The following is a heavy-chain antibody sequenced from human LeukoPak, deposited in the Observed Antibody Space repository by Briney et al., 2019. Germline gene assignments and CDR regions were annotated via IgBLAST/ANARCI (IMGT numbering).Heavy chain of an antibody. J-gene: IGHJ4*02. CDR1: GGSFSGYY. V-gene: IGHV4-34*01. CDR2: INHSGST. CDR3: ARALDSSSSRYQAFEY. Sequence: SETLSLTCAVCGGSFSGYYWSWIRQPPGKGLEWIGEINHSGSTNYNPSLKSRVTISVDTSKNQFSLKLSSVTAADTAVYYCARALDSSSSRYQAFEYWGQGTLVTVSS. D-gene: IGHD2-2*01.